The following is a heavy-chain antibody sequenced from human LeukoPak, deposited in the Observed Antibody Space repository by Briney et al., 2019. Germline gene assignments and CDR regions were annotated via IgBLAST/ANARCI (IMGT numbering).Heavy chain of an antibody. D-gene: IGHD3-22*01. Sequence: SETLSLTCTVSGGSISSNICYWGWIRQPPGKGLEWIGSIHYSGSTYYNPSLKSRVTISIDTSKNQFSLKLSSVTAADTAVYYCARGYYYDSSGYYNWFDPWGQGTLVTVSS. J-gene: IGHJ5*02. CDR3: ARGYYYDSSGYYNWFDP. CDR1: GGSISSNICY. CDR2: IHYSGST. V-gene: IGHV4-39*07.